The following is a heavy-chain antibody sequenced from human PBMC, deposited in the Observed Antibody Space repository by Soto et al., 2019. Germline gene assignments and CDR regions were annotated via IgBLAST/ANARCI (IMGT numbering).Heavy chain of an antibody. V-gene: IGHV4-59*08. CDR3: ARLEWLVDRKFDP. CDR1: GGSISSYY. D-gene: IGHD6-19*01. Sequence: QVQLQESGPGLVKPTETLSLTCTVSGGSISSYYWSWIRQPPGKGLEWIGYIYYSGSTNYNPSLKSRVTISVDTSKNQFCLKLSSVTAADTAVYYCARLEWLVDRKFDPWGQGTLVTVSS. J-gene: IGHJ5*02. CDR2: IYYSGST.